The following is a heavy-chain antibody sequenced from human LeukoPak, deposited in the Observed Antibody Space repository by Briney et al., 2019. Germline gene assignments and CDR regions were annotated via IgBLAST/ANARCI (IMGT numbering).Heavy chain of an antibody. CDR1: SDSIFTSNW. CDR3: ARIETYSSGWYDAFFDY. CDR2: IFHSGST. Sequence: SETLSLTCTVSSDSIFTSNWWSWVRQPPGKGLEWIGQIFHSGSTSYSPSLKSRVTISVDTSKNHFSLKLTSVTAADTAVYYCARIETYSSGWYDAFFDYWGQGTLVTVSS. J-gene: IGHJ4*02. D-gene: IGHD6-19*01. V-gene: IGHV4-4*02.